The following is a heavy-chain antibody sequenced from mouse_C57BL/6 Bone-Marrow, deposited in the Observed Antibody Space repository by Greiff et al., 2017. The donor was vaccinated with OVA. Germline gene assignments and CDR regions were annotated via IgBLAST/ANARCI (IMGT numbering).Heavy chain of an antibody. J-gene: IGHJ1*03. D-gene: IGHD2-3*01. V-gene: IGHV14-3*01. CDR2: IDPANGNT. CDR3: ASSPIYDGYLRYFDV. CDR1: GFNIKNTY. Sequence: VQLQQSVAELVRPGASVKLSCTASGFNIKNTYMHWVKQRPEQGLEWIGRIDPANGNTKYAPKFQGKATITADTSSNTAYLQLSSLTSEDTAIYYCASSPIYDGYLRYFDVWGTGTTVTVSS.